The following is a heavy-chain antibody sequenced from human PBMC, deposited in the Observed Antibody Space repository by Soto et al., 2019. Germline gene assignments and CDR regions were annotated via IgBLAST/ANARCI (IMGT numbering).Heavy chain of an antibody. J-gene: IGHJ4*02. D-gene: IGHD3-10*01. V-gene: IGHV4-34*01. CDR3: ATIEKHYYGSGSYFRGKKGFDY. Sequence: QVQLQQWGAGLLKPSETLSLTCAVYGGSFSGYYWSWIRQPPGKGLEWIGEINHSGSTNYNPSLKSRVTISVDTSKNQFSLKLSSVTAADTAVYYCATIEKHYYGSGSYFRGKKGFDYWGQGTLVTVSS. CDR2: INHSGST. CDR1: GGSFSGYY.